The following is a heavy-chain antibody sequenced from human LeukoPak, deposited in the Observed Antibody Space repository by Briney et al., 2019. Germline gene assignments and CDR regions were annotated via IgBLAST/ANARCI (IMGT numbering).Heavy chain of an antibody. D-gene: IGHD6-19*01. CDR1: GFTFSSYE. Sequence: GGSLRLSCAASGFTFSSYEMNWVRQAPGKGLEWVSYISSSGYTMYYADSVKGRFAISRDNAKNSLYLQMNSLRAEDTAVYYCARAHPSGWFYFDYWGQGTLVTVSS. CDR2: ISSSGYTM. J-gene: IGHJ4*02. CDR3: ARAHPSGWFYFDY. V-gene: IGHV3-48*03.